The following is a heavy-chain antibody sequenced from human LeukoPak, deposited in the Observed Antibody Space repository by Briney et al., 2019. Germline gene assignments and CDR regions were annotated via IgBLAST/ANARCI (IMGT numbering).Heavy chain of an antibody. Sequence: SVKVSCKASGGTFSSYAISWVRQAPGQGLEWMGGIIPIFGTANYAQKFQGRVTITADKSTSTAYMELSSLRSEDTAVYYCAREGLKDGYNSGGFDPWGQGTLVTVSS. V-gene: IGHV1-69*06. D-gene: IGHD5-24*01. CDR3: AREGLKDGYNSGGFDP. CDR2: IIPIFGTA. CDR1: GGTFSSYA. J-gene: IGHJ5*02.